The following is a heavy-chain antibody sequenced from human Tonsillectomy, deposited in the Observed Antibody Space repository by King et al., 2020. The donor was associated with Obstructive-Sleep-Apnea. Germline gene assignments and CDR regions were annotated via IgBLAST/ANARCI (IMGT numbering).Heavy chain of an antibody. D-gene: IGHD5-18*01. V-gene: IGHV2-26*01. CDR2: IFSNDEK. CDR1: GFSLSNVRMG. CDR3: ARARGYNYGFALSYGMDV. J-gene: IGHJ6*02. Sequence: FTLKESGPVLVKPTETLTLTCTVSGFSLSNVRMGVSWIRQPPGKALEWLAHIFSNDEKSYNTSLKSRLTISKGTSKSQVVLTMTNMDPVDTATYYCARARGYNYGFALSYGMDVWGQGTTVTVSS.